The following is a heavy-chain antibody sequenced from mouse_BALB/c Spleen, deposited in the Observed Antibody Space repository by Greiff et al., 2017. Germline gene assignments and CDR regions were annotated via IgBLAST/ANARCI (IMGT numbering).Heavy chain of an antibody. J-gene: IGHJ3*01. V-gene: IGHV1S137*01. Sequence: QVQLKQSGAELVRPGVSVKISCKGSGYTFTDYAMHWVKQSHAKSLEWIGVISTYYGDASYNQKFKGKATMTVDKSSSTAYMELARLTSEDSAIYYCARSGVVGGFAYWGQGTLVTVSA. D-gene: IGHD1-1*01. CDR3: ARSGVVGGFAY. CDR2: ISTYYGDA. CDR1: GYTFTDYA.